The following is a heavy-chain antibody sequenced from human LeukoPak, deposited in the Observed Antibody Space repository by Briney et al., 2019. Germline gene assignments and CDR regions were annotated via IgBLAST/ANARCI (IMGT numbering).Heavy chain of an antibody. CDR1: GFTFSSYA. Sequence: PGASLRLSCAASGFTFSSYAMSWGRQAPGKGLEWVSAISGSGGSTYYADSVKGRFTISRDNSKNTLYLQMNSLRAEDTAVYYCAKAPKWEPKREFWGQGTLVTVSS. CDR2: ISGSGGST. D-gene: IGHD1-26*01. V-gene: IGHV3-23*01. CDR3: AKAPKWEPKREF. J-gene: IGHJ4*02.